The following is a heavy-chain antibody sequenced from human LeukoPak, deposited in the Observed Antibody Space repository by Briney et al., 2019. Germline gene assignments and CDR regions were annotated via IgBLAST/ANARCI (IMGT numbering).Heavy chain of an antibody. D-gene: IGHD7-27*01. CDR2: ISGSGGST. CDR3: ARVLRNWGVFDY. J-gene: IGHJ4*02. V-gene: IGHV3-23*01. Sequence: GGSLRLSCAASGFTFSSYGMSWVRQAPGKGLEWVSAISGSGGSTYYADSVKGRFTISRDNSKNTLYLQMNSLRAEDTAVYYCARVLRNWGVFDYWGQGTLVTVSS. CDR1: GFTFSSYG.